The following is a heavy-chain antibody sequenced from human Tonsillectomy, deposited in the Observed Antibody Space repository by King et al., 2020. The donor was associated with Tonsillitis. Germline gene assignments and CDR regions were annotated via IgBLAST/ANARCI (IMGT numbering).Heavy chain of an antibody. CDR3: AGGASYSTALYGSYFDY. Sequence: VQLVESGGGLVRPGGSLRLSCAASGFTFSSYSMNWFRQAPGKGLEGLSYISSGSSAIYYADSVKGRFTISRDNAKSLLYLQMNRLRAEDTAVYYCAGGASYSTALYGSYFDYWGQGALVTVSS. CDR2: ISSGSSAI. J-gene: IGHJ4*02. D-gene: IGHD6-19*01. V-gene: IGHV3-48*01. CDR1: GFTFSSYS.